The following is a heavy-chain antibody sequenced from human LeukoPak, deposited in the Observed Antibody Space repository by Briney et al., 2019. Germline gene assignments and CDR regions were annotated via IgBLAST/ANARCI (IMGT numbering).Heavy chain of an antibody. D-gene: IGHD3-10*02. V-gene: IGHV3-21*01. CDR2: ISSSSSYI. CDR1: GFTFSSYS. CDR3: ARGTMFPYYFDY. Sequence: GGSLRLSCAASGFTFSSYSMKWVRQAPGKGLEWVSFISSSSSYIYYADSVKGRFTISRDNAKNSLYLQMNSLRAEDTAVYYCARGTMFPYYFDYWGQGTLVTVSS. J-gene: IGHJ4*02.